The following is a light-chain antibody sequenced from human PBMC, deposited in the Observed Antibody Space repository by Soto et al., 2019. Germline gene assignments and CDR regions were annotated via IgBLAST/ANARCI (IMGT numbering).Light chain of an antibody. V-gene: IGKV1-6*01. Sequence: IQMTQSPSSLSASVGDRVTITCRASQSISSYLNWYQQKPGKAPKLLIYAASSLQSGVPSRFSGSASGTDFTLTTSSLQPEDFATYYCLQDYSYPWTFGQGTKVDI. CDR1: QSISSY. CDR2: AAS. CDR3: LQDYSYPWT. J-gene: IGKJ1*01.